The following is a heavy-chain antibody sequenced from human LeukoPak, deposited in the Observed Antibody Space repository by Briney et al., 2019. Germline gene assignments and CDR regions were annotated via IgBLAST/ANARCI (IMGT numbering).Heavy chain of an antibody. D-gene: IGHD5-12*01. Sequence: GESLRLSCAASGFIFSNYAMTWVRQAPGKGLEWVSVISSSGGSTHYADSVKGRFTISRDNAKNSLYLQMNSLRAEDTAVYYCARKMKATTRACDYWGQGTLVTVSS. CDR2: ISSSGGST. J-gene: IGHJ4*02. V-gene: IGHV3-23*01. CDR3: ARKMKATTRACDY. CDR1: GFIFSNYA.